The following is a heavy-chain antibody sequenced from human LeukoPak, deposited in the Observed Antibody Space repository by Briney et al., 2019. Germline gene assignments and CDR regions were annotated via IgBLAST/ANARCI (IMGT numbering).Heavy chain of an antibody. CDR3: ARGGPINYDFWSGQNWFDP. D-gene: IGHD3-3*01. V-gene: IGHV3-33*01. CDR1: GFTFSSYG. Sequence: GGSLRLSCAASGFTFSSYGVHWVRQAPGKGLEWVAVIWYDGSNKYYADSVKGRFTISRDNSKNTLYLQMNSLRAEDTAVYYCARGGPINYDFWSGQNWFDPWGQGTLVTVSS. J-gene: IGHJ5*02. CDR2: IWYDGSNK.